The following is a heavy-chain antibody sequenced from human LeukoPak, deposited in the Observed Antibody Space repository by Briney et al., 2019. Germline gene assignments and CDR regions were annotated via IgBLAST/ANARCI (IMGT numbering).Heavy chain of an antibody. CDR2: ISYDGSNK. Sequence: QPGGSLRLSCAASGFTFSSYGLHWVRQAPGKGLEWVAGISYDGSNKYYADSVKGRFTISRDNSKNTVYLQMNSLRAEDTAVYYCARDLATLGMDVWGKGATVTVSS. CDR3: ARDLATLGMDV. J-gene: IGHJ6*04. D-gene: IGHD5-12*01. V-gene: IGHV3-30*01. CDR1: GFTFSSYG.